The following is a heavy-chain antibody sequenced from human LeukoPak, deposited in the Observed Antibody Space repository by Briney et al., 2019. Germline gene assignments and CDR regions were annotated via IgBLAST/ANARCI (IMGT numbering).Heavy chain of an antibody. D-gene: IGHD3-22*01. Sequence: GGSLRLSCAASGFTFSSYAMSWVRQAPGKGLEWVSAISGSGGGTYYADSVKGRFTISRDNSKNTLYLQMNSLRAEDTAVYCCAKPGYYYDSSGYLDYWGQGTLVTVSS. CDR2: ISGSGGGT. J-gene: IGHJ4*02. CDR3: AKPGYYYDSSGYLDY. CDR1: GFTFSSYA. V-gene: IGHV3-23*01.